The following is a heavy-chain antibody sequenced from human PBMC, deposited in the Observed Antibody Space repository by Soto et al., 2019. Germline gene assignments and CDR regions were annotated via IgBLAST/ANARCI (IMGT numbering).Heavy chain of an antibody. Sequence: SETLSLTCAVYGGSFSGYYWSWIRQPPGKGLEWIGEINHSGSTNYNPSLKSRVTISVDTSKNQFSLKLSSVTAADTAVYYCARGFHRSPTIVVVPAAKKGRNWFDPWGQGTLVTVSS. D-gene: IGHD2-2*01. CDR2: INHSGST. CDR3: ARGFHRSPTIVVVPAAKKGRNWFDP. V-gene: IGHV4-34*01. J-gene: IGHJ5*02. CDR1: GGSFSGYY.